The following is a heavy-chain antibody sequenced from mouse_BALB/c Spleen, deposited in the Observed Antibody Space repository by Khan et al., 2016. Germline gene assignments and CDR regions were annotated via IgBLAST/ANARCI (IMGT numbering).Heavy chain of an antibody. CDR1: GYTFTSYW. CDR2: IDPSDSYT. CDR3: ASAYANYYAMDY. Sequence: QVQLQQPGAELVKPGASVKLSCKASGYTFTSYWMHWVKQRPGQGLEWIGEIDPSDSYTNYNQKFKGKATLPVDKSSSTAYMQLSSLTSEDSAVYYCASAYANYYAMDYWGQGTSVTVSS. D-gene: IGHD1-1*01. J-gene: IGHJ4*01. V-gene: IGHV1-69*02.